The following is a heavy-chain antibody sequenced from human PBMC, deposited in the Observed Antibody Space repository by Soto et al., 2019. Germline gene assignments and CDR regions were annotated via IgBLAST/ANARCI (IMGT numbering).Heavy chain of an antibody. D-gene: IGHD4-17*01. CDR2: IWYDGSNK. CDR3: ARDQLRGGYYYGMEV. CDR1: GFTFSSYG. J-gene: IGHJ6*02. V-gene: IGHV3-33*01. Sequence: LRLSCAASGFTFSSYGMHWVRQAPGKGLEWMAVIWYDGSNKYYSDYVKGRFTISRDNSKHTLYQQMNSLRAEDTAVYSCARDQLRGGYYYGMEVWGQGTTVRVSS.